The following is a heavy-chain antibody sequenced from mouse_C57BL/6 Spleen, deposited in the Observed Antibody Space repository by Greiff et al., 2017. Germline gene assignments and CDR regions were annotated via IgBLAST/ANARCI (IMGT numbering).Heavy chain of an antibody. V-gene: IGHV14-3*01. CDR1: GFNIQNTY. Sequence: VQLQQSVAELVRPGASVKLSCTASGFNIQNTYLHWVQPRPEQGLEWIGRIDPATGNSKYAPQFHGKATITPYTSTNTAYLQHSSRTAEGTAIYYGASYRGECAYWGQGTLVTVSA. CDR2: IDPATGNS. J-gene: IGHJ3*01. CDR3: ASYRGECAY.